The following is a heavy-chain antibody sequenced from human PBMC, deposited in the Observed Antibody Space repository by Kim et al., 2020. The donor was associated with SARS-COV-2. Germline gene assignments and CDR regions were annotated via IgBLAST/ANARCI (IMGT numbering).Heavy chain of an antibody. V-gene: IGHV3-72*01. D-gene: IGHD2-15*01. Sequence: GGSLRLSCAASGFTFSDHYMDWVRQAPGKGLEWVGRTRNKANSYTTEYAASVKGRFTISRDDSKNSLYLQMNSLKTEDTAVYYCAREWWFVPLGYFDLWGRGTLVTVSS. J-gene: IGHJ2*01. CDR1: GFTFSDHY. CDR3: AREWWFVPLGYFDL. CDR2: TRNKANSYTT.